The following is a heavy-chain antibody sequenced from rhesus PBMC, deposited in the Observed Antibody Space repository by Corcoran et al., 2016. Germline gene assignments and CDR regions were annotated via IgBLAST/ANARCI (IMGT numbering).Heavy chain of an antibody. V-gene: IGHV4-80*01. J-gene: IGHJ4*01. CDR1: GGSIRSNW. D-gene: IGHD4-29*01. CDR2: IDGNGGKT. CDR3: SRAPSGSSPL. Sequence: QVQLQETGPGMVKPSETLSLTCAVSGGSIRSNWWSWIRQPPGKGLVWIGDIDGNGGKTNYKSSLSIGVPMSRDAAKNQFAMNLNWATAADTAVYYCSRAPSGSSPLWGQGVLVTVSS.